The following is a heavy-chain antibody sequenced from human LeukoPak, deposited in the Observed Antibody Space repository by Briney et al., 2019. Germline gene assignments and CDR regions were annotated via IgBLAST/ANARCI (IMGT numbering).Heavy chain of an antibody. CDR1: GGSFSDYY. J-gene: IGHJ5*02. CDR3: ARRGYTYGWGWFDP. V-gene: IGHV4-34*01. CDR2: INHSGST. D-gene: IGHD5-18*01. Sequence: SETLSLTCGVYGGSFSDYYWSWIRQPPGKGLEWIGEINHSGSTNYNPSLKSRVTISVDTSKNQFSLKVNSVTAADTAVYYCARRGYTYGWGWFDPWSQGTLVTVSS.